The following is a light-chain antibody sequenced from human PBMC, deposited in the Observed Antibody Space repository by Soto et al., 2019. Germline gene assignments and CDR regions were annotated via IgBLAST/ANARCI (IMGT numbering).Light chain of an antibody. CDR1: QSISSN. CDR2: GAS. Sequence: EIVMTQSPATLSVSPGERATLSCRASQSISSNLAWYQQKRGQAPRLIIYGASIRATGIPDRFSGSGSGTDFTLTISRLEPEDFAVYYCQQYGSSPLTFGGGTKVDI. J-gene: IGKJ4*01. V-gene: IGKV3-20*01. CDR3: QQYGSSPLT.